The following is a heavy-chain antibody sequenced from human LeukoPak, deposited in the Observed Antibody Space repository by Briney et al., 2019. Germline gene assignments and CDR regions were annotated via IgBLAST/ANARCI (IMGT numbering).Heavy chain of an antibody. Sequence: GASVKVSCKASGYTFTSYGISRVRQAPGQGLEWMGWISAYNGNTNYAQKLQGRVTMTTDTSTSTAYMELRSLRSDDTAVYYCASSLFSSGRPPSFDYWGQGTLVTVSS. J-gene: IGHJ4*02. CDR1: GYTFTSYG. CDR3: ASSLFSSGRPPSFDY. V-gene: IGHV1-18*01. D-gene: IGHD6-19*01. CDR2: ISAYNGNT.